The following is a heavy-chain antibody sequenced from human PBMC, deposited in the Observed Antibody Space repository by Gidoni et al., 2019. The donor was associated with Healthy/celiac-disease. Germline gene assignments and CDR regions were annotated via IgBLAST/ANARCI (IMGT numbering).Heavy chain of an antibody. V-gene: IGHV1-46*01. CDR1: GYTFPSYY. J-gene: IGHJ4*02. Sequence: QVQLVQSGAEVKKPGASVKVSCRASGYTFPSYYMHWVRQASGQGLEWMGIINPSGGSTSYAQKFQGRVTMTRDTSTSTVYMELSSLRSEDTAVYYCARDYALEQQLATLWYWGQGTLVTVSS. CDR3: ARDYALEQQLATLWY. CDR2: INPSGGST. D-gene: IGHD6-13*01.